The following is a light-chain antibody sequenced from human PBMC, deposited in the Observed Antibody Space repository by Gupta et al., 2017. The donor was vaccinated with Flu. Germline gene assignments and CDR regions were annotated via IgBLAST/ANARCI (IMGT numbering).Light chain of an antibody. J-gene: IGKJ2*01. CDR1: QSIASY. V-gene: IGKV1-39*01. Sequence: VTITCRASQSIASYLNWYQQKPGKAPNLLIYGATSLQDGVSSRFSGSGSGTEFTLTISSLQPEDFANYFCQQCYNTPQTFGQGTKLEIK. CDR3: QQCYNTPQT. CDR2: GAT.